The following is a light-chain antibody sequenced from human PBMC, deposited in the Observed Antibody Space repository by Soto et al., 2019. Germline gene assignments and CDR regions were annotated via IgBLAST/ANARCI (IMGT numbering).Light chain of an antibody. V-gene: IGKV4-1*01. Sequence: DIVMTQSPDSLAVSLGERATINCKSRQSVLYSSNNKNYLAWYQQKPGQPPKLPIYWASTRESGVPDRFSGSGSGTDFTLTITSLQAEDVAVYYCQQYFRPWAFGQGTKVEIK. CDR3: QQYFRPWA. CDR2: WAS. CDR1: QSVLYSSNNKNY. J-gene: IGKJ1*01.